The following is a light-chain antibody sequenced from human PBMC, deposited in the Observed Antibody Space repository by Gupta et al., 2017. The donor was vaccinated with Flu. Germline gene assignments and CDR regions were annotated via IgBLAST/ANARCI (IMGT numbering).Light chain of an antibody. CDR2: GAS. Sequence: ATLSFSARQSVSINFSLYQQQPGQAPALLIYGASTRATDIPARFSFSGSGTEFTLTISILQSEPSAVSYCQQYNRWPPGVTFGPGTKVDFK. J-gene: IGKJ3*01. V-gene: IGKV3-15*01. CDR1: QSVSIN. CDR3: QQYNRWPPGVT.